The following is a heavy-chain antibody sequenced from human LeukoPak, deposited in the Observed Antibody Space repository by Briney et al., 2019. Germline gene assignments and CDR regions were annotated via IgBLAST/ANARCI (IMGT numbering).Heavy chain of an antibody. CDR2: INHSGST. D-gene: IGHD4-17*01. CDR3: ARPDKRSGLDY. J-gene: IGHJ4*02. Sequence: SETLSLTCTVSGGSISSSSYYWGWIRQPPGKGLEWIGEINHSGSTNYNPSLKSRVTISVDTSKNQFSLKLSSVTAADTAVYYCARPDKRSGLDYWGQGTLVTVSS. V-gene: IGHV4-39*07. CDR1: GGSISSSSYY.